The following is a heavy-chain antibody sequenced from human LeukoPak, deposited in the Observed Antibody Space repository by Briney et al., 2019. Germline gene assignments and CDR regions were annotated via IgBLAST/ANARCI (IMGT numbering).Heavy chain of an antibody. CDR1: GGSISSYY. CDR2: IYTSGST. J-gene: IGHJ5*02. Sequence: PSETLSLTCTVSGGSISSYYWSWLRQPAGKGLEWIGRIYTSGSTNYNPSLKSPVTMSVDTSKNQFSLKLSSVTAADTAVYYCARLTVVPANWFDPWGQGTLVTVSS. CDR3: ARLTVVPANWFDP. V-gene: IGHV4-4*07. D-gene: IGHD2-2*01.